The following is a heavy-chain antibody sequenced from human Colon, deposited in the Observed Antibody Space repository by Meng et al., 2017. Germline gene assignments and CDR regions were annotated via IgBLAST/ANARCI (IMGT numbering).Heavy chain of an antibody. CDR2: IYHSGST. V-gene: IGHV4-4*02. J-gene: IGHJ5*02. D-gene: IGHD6-13*01. Sequence: SETLSLTCAVSGGSISSSNWWSWVRQPPGKGLEWIGEIYHSGSTNYNPSLKSRVTISVDKSKNQFPLKLSSVTAADTAVYYCARGPFRYSSSVYHSFDPWGQGTLVTVSS. CDR1: GGSISSSNW. CDR3: ARGPFRYSSSVYHSFDP.